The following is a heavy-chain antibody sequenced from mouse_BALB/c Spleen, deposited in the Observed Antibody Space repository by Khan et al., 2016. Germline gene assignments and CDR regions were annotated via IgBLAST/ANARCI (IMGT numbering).Heavy chain of an antibody. CDR1: GYTFSTYW. CDR2: ILPGSGSI. D-gene: IGHD1-1*02. V-gene: IGHV1-9*01. J-gene: IGHJ2*01. Sequence: VQLQESGAELMKPGASVKISCKATGYTFSTYWIEWVKQRPGHGLEWIGEILPGSGSINYNEKFKGKATFTADTSSNTAYMQLSSLTSEDSAVYNCSRGWVRGYFDYWGQGTTLTVAS. CDR3: SRGWVRGYFDY.